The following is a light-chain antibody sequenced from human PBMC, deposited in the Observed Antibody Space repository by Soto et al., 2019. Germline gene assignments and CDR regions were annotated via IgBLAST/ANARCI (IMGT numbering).Light chain of an antibody. CDR1: RSNIGSNP. Sequence: QSVLTQPPSASATPGQRVAISCSGTRSNIGSNPVNWFQQLPGTAPKLLIYGSDQRPSGVPDRFSGSKSGTSASLAISGVQSEDEADYYCAARDDSLFGPVFGGGTKLTVL. J-gene: IGLJ2*01. CDR3: AARDDSLFGPV. CDR2: GSD. V-gene: IGLV1-44*01.